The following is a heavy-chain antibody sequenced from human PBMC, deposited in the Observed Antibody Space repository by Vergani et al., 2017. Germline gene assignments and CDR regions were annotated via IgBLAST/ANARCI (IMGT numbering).Heavy chain of an antibody. D-gene: IGHD4-17*01. Sequence: QVQLVESGGGVVQPGRSLRLSCAASGFTFSSYGMHWVRQAPGKGLEWVAVIWYDGSNKYYADSVKGRFTISRDNSKNTLYLQMNSLRAEDTAVYYCAKAIKRNYGVHFDYWGQGTLVTVSS. CDR1: GFTFSSYG. CDR3: AKAIKRNYGVHFDY. CDR2: IWYDGSNK. V-gene: IGHV3-33*06. J-gene: IGHJ4*02.